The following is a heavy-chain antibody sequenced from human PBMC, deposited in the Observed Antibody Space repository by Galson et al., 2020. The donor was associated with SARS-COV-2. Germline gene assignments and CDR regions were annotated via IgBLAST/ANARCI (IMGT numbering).Heavy chain of an antibody. V-gene: IGHV3-66*01. CDR1: GFTVSSNY. CDR3: AREYCSGGSCYPLFDY. D-gene: IGHD2-15*01. J-gene: IGHJ4*02. Sequence: GESLKISCAASGFTVSSNYMSWVRQAPGKGLEWVSVIYSGGSTYYADSVKGRFTISRDNSKNTLYLQMNSLRAEDTAVYYCAREYCSGGSCYPLFDYWGQGTLVTVSS. CDR2: IYSGGST.